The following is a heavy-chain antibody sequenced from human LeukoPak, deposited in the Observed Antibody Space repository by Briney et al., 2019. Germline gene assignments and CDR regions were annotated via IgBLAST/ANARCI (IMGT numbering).Heavy chain of an antibody. V-gene: IGHV4-30-4*01. Sequence: ASETLSLTCTVSGGSISSGDYYWSWIRQPPGKGLERIAYMYYSGSTYYNPSLKSRVTMSADTSKNQLSLKLSSVTAPDTAVYYCARPYYYDSRIDPWGQGILVTVSS. CDR1: GGSISSGDYY. CDR2: MYYSGST. J-gene: IGHJ5*02. D-gene: IGHD3-22*01. CDR3: ARPYYYDSRIDP.